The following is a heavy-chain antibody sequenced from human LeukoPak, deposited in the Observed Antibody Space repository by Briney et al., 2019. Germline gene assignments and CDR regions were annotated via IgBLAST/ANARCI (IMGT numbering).Heavy chain of an antibody. J-gene: IGHJ4*02. D-gene: IGHD3-9*01. CDR1: GFTFSSYW. CDR3: ARPGAYYDILTGYYRGAGEDY. CDR2: IKQDGSEK. V-gene: IGHV3-7*01. Sequence: GGSLRLSCAASGFTFSSYWMSWVRQAPGKGLEWVANIKQDGSEKYYVDSVKGRFTISRDNAKNSLYLQMNSLRAEDTAVYYCARPGAYYDILTGYYRGAGEDYWGQGTLVTASS.